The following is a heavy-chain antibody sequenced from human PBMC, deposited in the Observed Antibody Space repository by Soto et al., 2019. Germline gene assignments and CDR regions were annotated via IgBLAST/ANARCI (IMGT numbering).Heavy chain of an antibody. CDR2: ISSSSSYI. J-gene: IGHJ4*02. CDR1: GFTFSSYN. CDR3: ARDRRAAGDFDY. D-gene: IGHD6-13*01. Sequence: GGSLRLSCAASGFTFSSYNMNWVRQAPGKGLEWVSSISSSSSYIYYADSVKGRFTISRDNAKNSLYLQMNSLRAEDTAVYYCARDRRAAGDFDYWGQGTLVTVSS. V-gene: IGHV3-21*01.